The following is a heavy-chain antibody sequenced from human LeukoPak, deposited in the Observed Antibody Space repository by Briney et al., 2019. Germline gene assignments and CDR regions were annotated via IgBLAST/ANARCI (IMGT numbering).Heavy chain of an antibody. V-gene: IGHV1-2*02. CDR1: GYTFTGYY. CDR3: ARPYCGGGSCHDYFDY. CDR2: INPHTGGT. Sequence: ASVKVSCKASGYTFTGYYMHWVRQAPGHGLEWMGWINPHTGGTNYAQKFQGRVTMTRDASISTAYMELSRLRSDDTAVYYCARPYCGGGSCHDYFDYWGQGTLVTVSS. J-gene: IGHJ4*02. D-gene: IGHD2-15*01.